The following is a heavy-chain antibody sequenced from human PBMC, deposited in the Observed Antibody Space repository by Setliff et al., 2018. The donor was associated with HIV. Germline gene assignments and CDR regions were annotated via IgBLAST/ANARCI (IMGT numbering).Heavy chain of an antibody. CDR3: ATYLSDNYLDGAFDI. J-gene: IGHJ3*02. CDR1: GASVPTTGYY. Sequence: ETLSLTCTVSGASVPTTGYYWGWLRQSPGKGLQWIGTTFYSGSTYYNPSLKSRVTISLDTSNNDFSLTLTSVTAADTALYFCATYLSDNYLDGAFDIWGRGTMVTVSS. V-gene: IGHV4-39*02. D-gene: IGHD3-3*01. CDR2: TFYSGST.